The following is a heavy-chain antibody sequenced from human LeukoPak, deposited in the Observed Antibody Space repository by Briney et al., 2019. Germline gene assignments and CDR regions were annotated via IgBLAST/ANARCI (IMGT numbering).Heavy chain of an antibody. J-gene: IGHJ4*02. CDR2: MNEGGSHI. D-gene: IGHD1-1*01. V-gene: IGHV3-7*01. CDR3: ARLFDGVTTFDY. Sequence: GGSLRLSCAASGFNFGVFWMSWVRQAPGRGLQWVASMNEGGSHIYYEDSVKGRFTISRDNARKSLFLQMNSLRAEDTAVYYCARLFDGVTTFDYWGQGALVTVSS. CDR1: GFNFGVFW.